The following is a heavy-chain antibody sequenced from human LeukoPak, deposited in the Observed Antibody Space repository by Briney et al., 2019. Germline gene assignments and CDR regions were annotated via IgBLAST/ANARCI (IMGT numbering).Heavy chain of an antibody. Sequence: SETLSLTCIVSGGSISSYYWSWIRQPPGKGLEWIGYIYYSGSTNYNPSLKSRLTISVDTSKNQFSLKLSSVTAADTAVYYCARESYYYDSSGYYDALDIWGQGTMVTVSS. D-gene: IGHD3-22*01. J-gene: IGHJ3*02. CDR2: IYYSGST. CDR1: GGSISSYY. CDR3: ARESYYYDSSGYYDALDI. V-gene: IGHV4-59*01.